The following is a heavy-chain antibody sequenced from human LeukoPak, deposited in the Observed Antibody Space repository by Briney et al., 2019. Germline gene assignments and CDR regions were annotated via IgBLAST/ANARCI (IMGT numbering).Heavy chain of an antibody. CDR3: ARGGSRVVTYGNFDY. Sequence: ASVKVSCKPSGYTFTSYALSWVRQAPGQGLEWMGWISTYSGNTNYAQRLQGRITMTIETSTSTAYMELRSLRSDDTAVYYCARGGSRVVTYGNFDYWGQGTLVTVSS. CDR2: ISTYSGNT. V-gene: IGHV1-18*01. J-gene: IGHJ4*02. D-gene: IGHD2-21*02. CDR1: GYTFTSYA.